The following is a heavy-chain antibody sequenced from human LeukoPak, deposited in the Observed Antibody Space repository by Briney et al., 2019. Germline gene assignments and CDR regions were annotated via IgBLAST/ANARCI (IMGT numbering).Heavy chain of an antibody. J-gene: IGHJ4*02. D-gene: IGHD3-9*01. CDR1: GGSTGNSNYY. V-gene: IGHV4-39*01. CDR2: IYYSGST. Sequence: SETLSLTCTVSGGSTGNSNYYGGWIRQPPGKGLEWIGTIYYSGSTYYNPSLKSRVTISVDTSKNQFSLQLSSVTATDTAVYYCARHGVTTTGFYWEWGEGTLVTVSS. CDR3: ARHGVTTTGFYWE.